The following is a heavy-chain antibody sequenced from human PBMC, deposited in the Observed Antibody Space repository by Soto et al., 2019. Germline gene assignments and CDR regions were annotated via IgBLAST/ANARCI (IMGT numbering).Heavy chain of an antibody. Sequence: GGSLRLSCAASGFSFRDSYMAWIRQAPGKGLEWISYISSDTNYKNHADSVRGRFTIARDNAKSSLYLQMNSLRAEDTAVYFCARGLGGYLDYLDYWGQGTLVTVSS. J-gene: IGHJ4*02. CDR2: ISSDTNYK. V-gene: IGHV3-11*05. CDR1: GFSFRDSY. D-gene: IGHD3-16*02. CDR3: ARGLGGYLDYLDY.